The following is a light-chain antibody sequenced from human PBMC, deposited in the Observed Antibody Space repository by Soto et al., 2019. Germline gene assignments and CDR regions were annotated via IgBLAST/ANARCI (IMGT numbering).Light chain of an antibody. Sequence: DNQMTQSPSSLSASVGDRVTITCRASQSIRSYLNWYQQKPGKAPKLLIYASSSLQSGVPSRFSGSGSGTDFTLTISSLQPEDFATYYWQQSYSTPITFGQGTRLEIK. CDR3: QQSYSTPIT. CDR1: QSIRSY. J-gene: IGKJ5*01. CDR2: ASS. V-gene: IGKV1-39*01.